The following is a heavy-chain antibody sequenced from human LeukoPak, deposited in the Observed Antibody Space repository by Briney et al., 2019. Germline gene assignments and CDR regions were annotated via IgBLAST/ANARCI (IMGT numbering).Heavy chain of an antibody. D-gene: IGHD4-17*01. CDR2: IYYSGNT. CDR1: GGSVSGYY. V-gene: IGHV4-59*02. Sequence: SETLSLTCTVSGGSVSGYYWSWIRQPPGKGLEWIGYIYYSGNTNYNPSLKSRLIMSLDTSKNHFSLKLNSVTAADTAVYYCARHKDSGDYSLDYWGQGILVSVSS. J-gene: IGHJ4*02. CDR3: ARHKDSGDYSLDY.